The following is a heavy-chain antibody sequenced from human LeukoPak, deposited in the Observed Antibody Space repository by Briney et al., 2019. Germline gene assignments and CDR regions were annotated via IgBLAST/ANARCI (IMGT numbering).Heavy chain of an antibody. V-gene: IGHV4-59*04. CDR1: GGSISSHY. D-gene: IGHD1-26*01. CDR3: GHSGIYFLFYY. Sequence: PSETLSLTCTVSGGSISSHYWSWVRQPPGKGLEWIGRIYYSGSNYYNPSLKRRVTISVDTSKNHFSLKLRSVTAADTAVYYCGHSGIYFLFYYWGEGSLVTVSS. CDR2: IYYSGSN. J-gene: IGHJ4*02.